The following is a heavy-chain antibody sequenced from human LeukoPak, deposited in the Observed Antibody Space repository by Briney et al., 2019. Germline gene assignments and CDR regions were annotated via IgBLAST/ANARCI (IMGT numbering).Heavy chain of an antibody. CDR2: IYYSGNT. D-gene: IGHD3-22*01. Sequence: SETLSLTCTVSGGSISSYYWSWIRQPPGKGLEWIGYIYYSGNTNYNLSLKSRVTISVDTSKSQFSLKLSSVTAADTAVYYCARAGSSAYVLDYWGQGTLVTVSS. V-gene: IGHV4-59*01. CDR3: ARAGSSAYVLDY. J-gene: IGHJ4*02. CDR1: GGSISSYY.